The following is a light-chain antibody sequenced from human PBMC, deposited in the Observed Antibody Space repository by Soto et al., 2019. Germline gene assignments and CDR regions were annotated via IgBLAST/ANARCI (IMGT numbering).Light chain of an antibody. CDR3: SSYADTTTFWVV. Sequence: QSALTQPASVSGSPGQSITISCTGTSSDFGGYNVVSWYRQHPGKAPKLIIYEVTKRPSGVSNRFSGSKSGNTASLTISGLQAEDEADYYCSSYADTTTFWVVFGGGTKLTVL. J-gene: IGLJ2*01. CDR1: SSDFGGYNV. V-gene: IGLV2-23*02. CDR2: EVT.